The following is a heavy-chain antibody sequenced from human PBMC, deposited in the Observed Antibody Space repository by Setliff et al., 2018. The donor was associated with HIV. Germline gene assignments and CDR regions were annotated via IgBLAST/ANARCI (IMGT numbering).Heavy chain of an antibody. J-gene: IGHJ5*02. CDR1: GAPISSYY. D-gene: IGHD3-22*01. CDR2: IYNSGYT. CDR3: ARQIWNESPGYGFDP. V-gene: IGHV4-59*08. Sequence: SETLSLTCKVSGAPISSYYWNWIRQPPGKGLEWIGYIYNSGYTNYKPSLKSRVTISVDTSKNQLSLRLSSVTAADTAVYYCARQIWNESPGYGFDPWGQGTLVTVSS.